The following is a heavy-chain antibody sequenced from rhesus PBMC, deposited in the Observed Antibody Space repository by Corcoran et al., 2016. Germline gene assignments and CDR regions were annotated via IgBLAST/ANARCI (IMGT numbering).Heavy chain of an antibody. D-gene: IGHD3-28*01. CDR1: GGSISSNF. J-gene: IGHJ5-1*01. V-gene: IGHV4-147*01. Sequence: QVQLQESGPGLVKPSETLSLTCAVSGGSISSNFWRWIRKPPGRGLEGTGRTYGSRGTTTYPTSLTSLVTISPDTSQDRFSRTLGSLHAAATAVDYCTSRPDRVGPDSGYYNRFDVWGPGVLVTVSS. CDR3: TSRPDRVGPDSGYYNRFDV. CDR2: TYGSRGTT.